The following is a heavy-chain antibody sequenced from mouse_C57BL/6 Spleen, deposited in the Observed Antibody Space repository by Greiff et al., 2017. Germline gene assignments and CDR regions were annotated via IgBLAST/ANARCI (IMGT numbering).Heavy chain of an antibody. D-gene: IGHD1-1*01. CDR1: GYTFTSYW. Sequence: VQLQQPGAELVMPGASVKLSCKASGYTFTSYWMHWVKQRPGQGLEWIGEIDPSDSYTNYNQKFKGKSTLTVDKSSSTAYMQLSSLTSEDSAVYYCARSPDYGSSPYAMDYWGQGTSVTVSS. CDR3: ARSPDYGSSPYAMDY. CDR2: IDPSDSYT. J-gene: IGHJ4*01. V-gene: IGHV1-69*01.